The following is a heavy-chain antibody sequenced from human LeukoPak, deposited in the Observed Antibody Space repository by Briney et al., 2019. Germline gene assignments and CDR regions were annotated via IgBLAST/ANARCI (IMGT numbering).Heavy chain of an antibody. V-gene: IGHV1-46*01. CDR2: INPSGGST. CDR1: GYTFTNYY. J-gene: IGHJ4*02. CDR3: ARDSKGY. D-gene: IGHD2-2*01. Sequence: ASVKVSCKASGYTFTNYYMHWVRQAPGQGLEWMGIINPSGGSTSYAQRFQGRVTMTRDTSISTAYMELSRLRSDDTAVYYCARDSKGYWGQGTLVTVSS.